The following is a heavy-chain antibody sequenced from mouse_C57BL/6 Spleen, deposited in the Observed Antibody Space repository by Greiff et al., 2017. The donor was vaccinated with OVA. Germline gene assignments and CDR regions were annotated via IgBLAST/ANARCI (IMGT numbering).Heavy chain of an antibody. Sequence: VQLQQSGAELVKPGASVKVSCKASGYTFTSYWMHWVKQRPGQGLEWIGRIHPSDSDTNYNQKFKGKATLTVYKSSSTAYMQLSSLTSEDSAVYYCALDSSGYGWFAYWGQGTLVTVSA. CDR2: IHPSDSDT. CDR3: ALDSSGYGWFAY. D-gene: IGHD3-2*02. V-gene: IGHV1-74*01. J-gene: IGHJ3*01. CDR1: GYTFTSYW.